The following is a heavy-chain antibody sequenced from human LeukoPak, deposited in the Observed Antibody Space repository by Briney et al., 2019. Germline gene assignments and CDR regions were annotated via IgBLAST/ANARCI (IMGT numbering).Heavy chain of an antibody. J-gene: IGHJ4*02. Sequence: PGGSLRLSCAASGFTFINYEMTWVRQAPGKGLEGFSYLSGSGSTIYYADSVKGRFTISRNNAKNSLYLQTNSLRAEDTAVYYCARMFTNYGLAFDSWGQGTLVTVSS. CDR1: GFTFINYE. CDR3: ARMFTNYGLAFDS. D-gene: IGHD2-8*01. CDR2: LSGSGSTI. V-gene: IGHV3-48*03.